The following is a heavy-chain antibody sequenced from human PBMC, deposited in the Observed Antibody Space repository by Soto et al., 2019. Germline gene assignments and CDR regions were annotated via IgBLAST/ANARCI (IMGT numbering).Heavy chain of an antibody. D-gene: IGHD3-9*01. CDR3: ARVGGGYFDWLHYFDY. CDR2: IYYSGST. J-gene: IGHJ4*02. V-gene: IGHV4-59*01. Sequence: SETLSLTCTVSGGSISSYYWSWIRQPPGKGLEWIGYIYYSGSTNYNPSLKSRVTISVDTSKNQFSLKLSSVTAADTAVYYCARVGGGYFDWLHYFDYWGQGTLVTVSS. CDR1: GGSISSYY.